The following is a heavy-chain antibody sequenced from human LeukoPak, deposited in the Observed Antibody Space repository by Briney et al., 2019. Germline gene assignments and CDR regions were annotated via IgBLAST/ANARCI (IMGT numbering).Heavy chain of an antibody. CDR3: ARGAYYYDSSGYYYGLDAFDI. J-gene: IGHJ3*02. V-gene: IGHV1-2*02. Sequence: ASVKVSCKASGYTFTGYYMHWVRQAPGQGLEWMGWINPNSGGTNYAQKLQGRVTMTTDTSTSTAYMELRSLRSDDTAVYYCARGAYYYDSSGYYYGLDAFDIWGQGTMVTVSS. CDR2: INPNSGGT. D-gene: IGHD3-22*01. CDR1: GYTFTGYY.